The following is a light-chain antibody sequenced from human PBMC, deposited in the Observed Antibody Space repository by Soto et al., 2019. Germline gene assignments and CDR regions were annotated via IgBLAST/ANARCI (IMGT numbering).Light chain of an antibody. CDR3: QQYGSSPPWT. J-gene: IGKJ1*01. CDR1: QSVSSSY. V-gene: IGKV3-20*01. CDR2: GAS. Sequence: IVWTQFHGNLSLSTGERATLSCRASQSVSSSYLAWYQQKPGQAPRLLIYGASSRATGIPDRFSGSGSGTDFTLTISRLEPEDFAVYYCQQYGSSPPWTFGQGTKVDIK.